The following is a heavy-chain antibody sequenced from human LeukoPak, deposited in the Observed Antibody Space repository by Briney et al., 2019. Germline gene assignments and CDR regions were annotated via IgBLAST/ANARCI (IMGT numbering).Heavy chain of an antibody. CDR2: ISSNGGST. CDR1: GFTFSSYA. CDR3: VKDVVVVPAAIIYDAFDI. V-gene: IGHV3-64D*06. D-gene: IGHD2-2*02. Sequence: GGSLRLSCAASGFTFSSYAMHWVRQAPGKGLEYVSAISSNGGSTYYADSVKGRFTISRDNSKNTLYLQMSSLRAEDTAVYYCVKDVVVVPAAIIYDAFDIWGQGTMVTVSS. J-gene: IGHJ3*02.